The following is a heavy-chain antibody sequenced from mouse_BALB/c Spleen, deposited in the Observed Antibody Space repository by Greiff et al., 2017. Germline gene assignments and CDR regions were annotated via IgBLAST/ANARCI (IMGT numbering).Heavy chain of an antibody. D-gene: IGHD1-2*01. J-gene: IGHJ4*01. CDR1: GYTFSSYW. V-gene: IGHV1-9*01. CDR3: ATGTTATFYAMDY. Sequence: VMLVESGAELMKPGASVKISCKATGYTFSSYWIEWVKQRPGHGLEWIGEILPGSGSTNYNEKFKGKATFTADTSSNTAYMQLSSLTSEDSAVYYCATGTTATFYAMDYWGQGTSVTVSS. CDR2: ILPGSGST.